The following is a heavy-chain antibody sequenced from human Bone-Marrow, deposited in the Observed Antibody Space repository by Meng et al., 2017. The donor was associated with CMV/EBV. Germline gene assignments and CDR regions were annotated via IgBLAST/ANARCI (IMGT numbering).Heavy chain of an antibody. V-gene: IGHV4-39*01. Sequence: GSLRLSCTVSGGSISSSSYYWGWIRQPPGKGLEWIGSIYYSGSTYYNPSLKSRVTISVDTSKNQFSLKLSSVTAADTAVYYCARQYYYDSSGYYGGYYYGMDVWSQGTTVTVSS. D-gene: IGHD3-22*01. CDR2: IYYSGST. CDR1: GGSISSSSYY. J-gene: IGHJ6*02. CDR3: ARQYYYDSSGYYGGYYYGMDV.